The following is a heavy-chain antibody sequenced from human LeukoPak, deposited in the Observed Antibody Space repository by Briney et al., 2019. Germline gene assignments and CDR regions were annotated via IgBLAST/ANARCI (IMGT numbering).Heavy chain of an antibody. D-gene: IGHD2-15*01. V-gene: IGHV3-7*01. CDR3: AKVDGGSGGSWMDV. CDR2: IKKDGSEK. J-gene: IGHJ6*04. CDR1: GFTFSSYW. Sequence: GGSLRLSCTASGFTFSSYWMSWVRQAPGKGLEWVANIKKDGSEKYYVDSVKGRFTISRDNAKTSLYLQMNSLRAADTAVYYCAKVDGGSGGSWMDVWGKGTTVTVSS.